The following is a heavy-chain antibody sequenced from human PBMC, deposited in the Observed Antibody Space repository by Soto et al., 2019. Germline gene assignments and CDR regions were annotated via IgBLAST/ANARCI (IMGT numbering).Heavy chain of an antibody. Sequence: SETLSLTCTVSGGSVSSGSYYWSWIRQPPGKGLEWIGYIYYSGSTNYNPSLKSRVTISVDTSKNQFSLKLSSVTAADTAVYYCASRTTVTTYDYYYYYGMDVWGQGTTVTVSS. V-gene: IGHV4-61*01. J-gene: IGHJ6*02. CDR2: IYYSGST. D-gene: IGHD4-17*01. CDR1: GGSVSSGSYY. CDR3: ASRTTVTTYDYYYYYGMDV.